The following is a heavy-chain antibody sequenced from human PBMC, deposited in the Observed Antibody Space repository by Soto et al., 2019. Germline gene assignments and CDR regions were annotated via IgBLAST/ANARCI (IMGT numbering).Heavy chain of an antibody. D-gene: IGHD3-10*01. CDR2: ILHDASNK. Sequence: QVQLVESGGGVVQPGGSLRLSCAASGFSFSSYAMHWVRQAPGKGLEWVALILHDASNKYYADSVKGRFTISRDNSNNTLYLQMNTLGAADTAVYYCAKDPYGSGGNYLDYWGQGTLVTVSS. CDR3: AKDPYGSGGNYLDY. V-gene: IGHV3-30*18. CDR1: GFSFSSYA. J-gene: IGHJ4*02.